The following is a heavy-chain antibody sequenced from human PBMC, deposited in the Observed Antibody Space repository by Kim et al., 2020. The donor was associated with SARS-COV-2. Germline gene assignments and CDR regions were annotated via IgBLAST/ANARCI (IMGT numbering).Heavy chain of an antibody. V-gene: IGHV1-3*01. Sequence: ASVKVSCKASGYTFTSYAMHWVRQAPGQRLEWMGWINAGNGNTKYSQKFQGRVTITRDTSASTAYKELSSLRSEDTAVYYCARDLAMIVALDYWGQGTLVTVSS. J-gene: IGHJ4*02. CDR3: ARDLAMIVALDY. D-gene: IGHD3-22*01. CDR1: GYTFTSYA. CDR2: INAGNGNT.